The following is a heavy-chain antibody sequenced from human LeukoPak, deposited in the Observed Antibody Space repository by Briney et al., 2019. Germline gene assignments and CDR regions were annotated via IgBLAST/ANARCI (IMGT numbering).Heavy chain of an antibody. V-gene: IGHV4-4*07. Sequence: RASETLSLTCTVSGGSISSFYWSWIRQPAGKGLEWISRIYTSGSTNYNPSLRSRVTTSVDTSKNLFSLKLSSVTAADTAVYYCARVIVVVITTPRGAFDIWGQGTMVTVSS. CDR3: ARVIVVVITTPRGAFDI. J-gene: IGHJ3*02. CDR1: GGSISSFY. CDR2: IYTSGST. D-gene: IGHD3-22*01.